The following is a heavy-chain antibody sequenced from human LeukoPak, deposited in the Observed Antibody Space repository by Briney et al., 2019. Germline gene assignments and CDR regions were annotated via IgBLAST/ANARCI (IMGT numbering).Heavy chain of an antibody. J-gene: IGHJ4*02. Sequence: GGSLRLSCAASGFTVSDNYMSWVRQAPGKGLEWVSAISGSGGSTYYADSVKGRFTISRDNSKNTLYLQMNSLRAEDTAVYYCAKVDSSGWYYFDYWGQGTLVTVSS. CDR3: AKVDSSGWYYFDY. D-gene: IGHD6-19*01. V-gene: IGHV3-23*01. CDR2: ISGSGGST. CDR1: GFTVSDNY.